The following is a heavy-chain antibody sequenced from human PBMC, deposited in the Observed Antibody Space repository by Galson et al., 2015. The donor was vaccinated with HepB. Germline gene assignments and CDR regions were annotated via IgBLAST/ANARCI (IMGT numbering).Heavy chain of an antibody. CDR3: TRDDDSSGPY. D-gene: IGHD3-22*01. CDR2: IIPIFGKA. V-gene: IGHV1-69*06. CDR1: GGTFNSYA. Sequence: VKVSCKASGGTFNSYAISWVRRAPGQGLEWMGGIIPIFGKANYAQKFQGRVTITADKSTSTAYMELSSLRSEDTAVYYCTRDDDSSGPYWGQGTLVTVSS. J-gene: IGHJ1*01.